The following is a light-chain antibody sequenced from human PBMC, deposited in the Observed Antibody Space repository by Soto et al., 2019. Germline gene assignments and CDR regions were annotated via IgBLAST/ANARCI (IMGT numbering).Light chain of an antibody. CDR2: DAS. CDR1: QSVSSY. Sequence: EIVLTQSPATLSLSPGERATLSCRASQSVSSYLAWYQQKPCQAPRLLIYDASNRANGIPARFSGSGSGTDFTLTIRSLEPEDVAVYYFQQRSNWPITFGQGTRLEIK. V-gene: IGKV3-11*01. CDR3: QQRSNWPIT. J-gene: IGKJ5*01.